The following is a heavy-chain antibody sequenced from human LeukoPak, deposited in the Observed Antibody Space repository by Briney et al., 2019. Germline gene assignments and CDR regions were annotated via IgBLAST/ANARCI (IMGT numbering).Heavy chain of an antibody. Sequence: GGSLRLSCAASGFTFSSYGMHWVRQAPGKGLEWVAFTRYDGSDKYYADSVKGRFTISRDNSKNTLYLQMNSLRAEDTAVYYCARDTVGVLDYWGQGSLVTVSS. CDR2: TRYDGSDK. D-gene: IGHD1-26*01. J-gene: IGHJ4*02. CDR3: ARDTVGVLDY. CDR1: GFTFSSYG. V-gene: IGHV3-30*02.